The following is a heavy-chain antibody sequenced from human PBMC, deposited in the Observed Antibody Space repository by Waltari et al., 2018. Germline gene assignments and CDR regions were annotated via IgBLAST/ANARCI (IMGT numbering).Heavy chain of an antibody. J-gene: IGHJ4*02. CDR1: GYTFSAYY. V-gene: IGHV1-2*02. CDR3: AREGSHLTTVNDF. Sequence: LVQSGAEVKKPGASVRVSCKTSGYTFSAYYIHWVRQAPGQGLEWMGWIKPRNGETKYTQTFHGRVTLTRDTSINTAYMELSSLIFDDTAVYYCAREGSHLTTVNDFWGQGTLVIVSS. D-gene: IGHD4-4*01. CDR2: IKPRNGET.